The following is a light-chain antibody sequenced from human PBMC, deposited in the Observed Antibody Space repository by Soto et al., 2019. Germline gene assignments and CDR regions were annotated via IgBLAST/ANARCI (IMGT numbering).Light chain of an antibody. CDR2: GAS. CDR3: QQSYITPPLT. V-gene: IGKV1-39*01. J-gene: IGKJ4*01. CDR1: QSVSNY. Sequence: DIQMTQSPSSLSASLGDRVTITCRTSQSVSNYLNWYQQKPGKAPRLLIYGASNLQSGVPSRFSGSGSGTDFTLTITSLQREDFATYYCQQSYITPPLTFGGGTKVELK.